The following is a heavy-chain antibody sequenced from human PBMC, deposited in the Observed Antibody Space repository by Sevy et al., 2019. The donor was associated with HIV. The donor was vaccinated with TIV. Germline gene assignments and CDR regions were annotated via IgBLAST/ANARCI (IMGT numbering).Heavy chain of an antibody. V-gene: IGHV4-59*08. D-gene: IGHD1-26*01. Sequence: SETLSLACTVAGGSISSYYWSWIRQPPGKGLEWIGYIYYGVSTNYNPSLRSQFTISVEPSKNQFSLKLSSVAAADTAVYYCARHGKEDWFDPWGQGTLVTVSS. CDR3: ARHGKEDWFDP. J-gene: IGHJ5*02. CDR2: IYYGVST. CDR1: GGSISSYY.